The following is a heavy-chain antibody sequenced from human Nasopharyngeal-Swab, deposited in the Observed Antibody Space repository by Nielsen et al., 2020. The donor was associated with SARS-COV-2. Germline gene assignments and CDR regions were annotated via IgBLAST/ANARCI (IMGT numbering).Heavy chain of an antibody. CDR1: GYSFNSYW. V-gene: IGHV5-51*01. J-gene: IGHJ3*02. Sequence: GESLKISCQASGYSFNSYWIGWVRQMPGKGLEWMAIIYPGDSDTRYSPSFQGQVTISADKSISTAYLQWSSLKASDTAMYYCARYSGYDWEAFDIWGQGTMVTVSS. CDR2: IYPGDSDT. D-gene: IGHD5-12*01. CDR3: ARYSGYDWEAFDI.